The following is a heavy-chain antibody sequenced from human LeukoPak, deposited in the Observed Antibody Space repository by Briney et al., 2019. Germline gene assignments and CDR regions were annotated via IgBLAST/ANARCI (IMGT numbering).Heavy chain of an antibody. J-gene: IGHJ5*02. Sequence: GGSLRLSCAASGFTVSSNYMSWVRQAPGKGLEWVSVIYSGGSTYYADSVKGRFTISRDNSKNTLYLQMNSLRAEGTAVYYCARVVTLNNWFDPWGQGTLVTVSS. CDR2: IYSGGST. D-gene: IGHD4-11*01. CDR1: GFTVSSNY. CDR3: ARVVTLNNWFDP. V-gene: IGHV3-53*01.